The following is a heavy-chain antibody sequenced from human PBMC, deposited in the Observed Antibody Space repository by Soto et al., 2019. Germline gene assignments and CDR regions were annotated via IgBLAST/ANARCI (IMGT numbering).Heavy chain of an antibody. CDR3: ARVSVPYSSGWYGAFDI. D-gene: IGHD6-19*01. J-gene: IGHJ3*02. Sequence: ASVKVSCKASGYTFTSYGISWVRQAPGQGLEWMGWISAYNGNTNYAQKLQGRVTMTTDTSTSTAYMELRSLRSDDTAVYYCARVSVPYSSGWYGAFDIWGQGTMVTVSS. CDR1: GYTFTSYG. V-gene: IGHV1-18*01. CDR2: ISAYNGNT.